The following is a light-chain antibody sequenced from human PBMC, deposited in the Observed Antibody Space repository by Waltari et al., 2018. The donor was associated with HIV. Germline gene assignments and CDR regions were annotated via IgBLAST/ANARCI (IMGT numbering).Light chain of an antibody. J-gene: IGLJ1*01. CDR1: RSDVGGYTY. CDR2: DVS. Sequence: QSALTQPRSVSGSPGQSATISCTGTRSDVGGYTYAHWYQQHPAKAPKLMIYDVSKRPSGVPDRFSGSKSGNTASLTISGLQAEDEADYYCCSYAGSYTLYVFGTGTKVTVL. V-gene: IGLV2-11*01. CDR3: CSYAGSYTLYV.